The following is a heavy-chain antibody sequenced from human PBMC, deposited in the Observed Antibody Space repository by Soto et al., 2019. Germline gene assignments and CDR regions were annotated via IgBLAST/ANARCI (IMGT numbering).Heavy chain of an antibody. CDR1: GGSISRSNW. V-gene: IGHV4-4*02. D-gene: IGHD3-9*01. CDR3: ARSITFDWLSFDN. CDR2: IYHSGST. J-gene: IGHJ4*02. Sequence: PSETLSLTXAVSGGSISRSNWWSWVRQPPGKGLEWIGEIYHSGSTNYHPSLKSRVTISVDKSKNQFSLKLTSLTAADTAVYYCARSITFDWLSFDNWGQGTLVTVSS.